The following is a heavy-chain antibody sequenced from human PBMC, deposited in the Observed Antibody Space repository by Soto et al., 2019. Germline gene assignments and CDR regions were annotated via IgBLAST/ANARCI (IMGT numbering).Heavy chain of an antibody. J-gene: IGHJ4*02. Sequence: SVKVSCKTSGFTFAAYYIHWVRQVPGQGLEWMGWIKPDSGASFSAQKFQDWVTLTRDTSINTAYLELRSLRSDDTAIYYCARDRLRGYDSSGFYSWGQGTMVTVSS. CDR1: GFTFAAYY. CDR2: IKPDSGAS. CDR3: ARDRLRGYDSSGFYS. D-gene: IGHD3-22*01. V-gene: IGHV1-2*04.